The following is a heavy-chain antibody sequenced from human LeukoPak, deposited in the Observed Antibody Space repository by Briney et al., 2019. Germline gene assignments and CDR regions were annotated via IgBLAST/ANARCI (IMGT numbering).Heavy chain of an antibody. V-gene: IGHV4-59*01. CDR3: ARAPRSNYLDY. Sequence: SETLSLTCTVSGGSISSYYWSWIRQPPGKGLEWIGYIYYSGSTNYNPSLKSRVTISVDTSKNQFSLKLSSVTAADTAVHYCARAPRSNYLDYWGQGTLVTVSS. J-gene: IGHJ4*02. CDR1: GGSISSYY. CDR2: IYYSGST.